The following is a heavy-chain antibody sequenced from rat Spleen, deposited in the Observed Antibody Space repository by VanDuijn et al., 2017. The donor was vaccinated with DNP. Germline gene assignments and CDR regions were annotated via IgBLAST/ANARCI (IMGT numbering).Heavy chain of an antibody. CDR3: ASGFNGRWFAY. D-gene: IGHD5-1*01. Sequence: QVQLQQSGAELAKPDSSVKISCKASGYTFTSYYMSWIKQTTGQGLECFGYIHMGTGGANYNEKFKGRVTLTVDKPSSTAFMQLNSLTPDDSAVYYCASGFNGRWFAYWGQGTLVTVSS. V-gene: IGHV1-43*01. CDR2: IHMGTGGA. J-gene: IGHJ3*01. CDR1: GYTFTSYY.